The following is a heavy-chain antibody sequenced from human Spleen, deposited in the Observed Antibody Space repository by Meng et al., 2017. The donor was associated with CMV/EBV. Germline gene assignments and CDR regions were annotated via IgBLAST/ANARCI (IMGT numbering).Heavy chain of an antibody. V-gene: IGHV3-48*03. Sequence: GESLKISCAASGFTYSSYEMNWVRQAPGKGLEWVSYISSSGSTIYYADSVKGRFTISRDNAKNSLHLQMNSLRGEDTAVYYCARDEGTGGYYYGMDVWGQGTTVTVSS. CDR1: GFTYSSYE. J-gene: IGHJ6*02. CDR2: ISSSGSTI. D-gene: IGHD1-1*01. CDR3: ARDEGTGGYYYGMDV.